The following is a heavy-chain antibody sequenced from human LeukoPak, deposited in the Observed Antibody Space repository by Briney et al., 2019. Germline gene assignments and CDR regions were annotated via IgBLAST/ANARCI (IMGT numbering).Heavy chain of an antibody. D-gene: IGHD6-13*01. V-gene: IGHV4-39*07. CDR1: GGSISSSSCY. CDR3: ARDLSIRWYDE. Sequence: SETLSLTCTVCGGSISSSSCYWGWIRQPTGKGLEWIGSIYYGGNTYYNPSLKSRVTISIDTSKNQFSLKMSSVTAADTAVYFCARDLSIRWYDEWGQATLVTVSS. CDR2: IYYGGNT. J-gene: IGHJ4*03.